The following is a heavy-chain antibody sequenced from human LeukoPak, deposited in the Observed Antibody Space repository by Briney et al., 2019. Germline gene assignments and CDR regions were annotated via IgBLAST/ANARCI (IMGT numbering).Heavy chain of an antibody. Sequence: GGSLRLSWAPSASTSVSYCTHGAPQTPGKGMVWVSRINSDGSSTSYADSVKGRFTISRDNAKNTLYLQMNSLRAEDTAVYYCARGIAAAWGQGTLVTVSS. J-gene: IGHJ5*02. D-gene: IGHD6-13*01. CDR1: ASTSVSYC. V-gene: IGHV3-74*01. CDR2: INSDGSST. CDR3: ARGIAAA.